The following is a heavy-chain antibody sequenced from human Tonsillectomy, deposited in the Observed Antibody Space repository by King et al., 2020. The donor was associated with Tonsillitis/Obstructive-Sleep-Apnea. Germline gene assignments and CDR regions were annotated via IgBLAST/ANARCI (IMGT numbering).Heavy chain of an antibody. CDR1: GYTFITYG. Sequence: QLVQSEAEVKKPGASVKVACRASGYTFITYGVNWVRQAPGQGLEWMGWISTYNGNTIYAQKFQGRVTMTTDTSTSTAYMELRSLRSDDTAVYYWARDSLGYCTSASCWYWFDPWGQGTLVTVSS. J-gene: IGHJ5*02. CDR2: ISTYNGNT. CDR3: ARDSLGYCTSASCWYWFDP. V-gene: IGHV1-18*01. D-gene: IGHD2-2*01.